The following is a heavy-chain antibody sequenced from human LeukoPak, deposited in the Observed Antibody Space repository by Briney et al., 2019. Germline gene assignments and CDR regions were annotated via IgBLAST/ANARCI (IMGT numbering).Heavy chain of an antibody. CDR2: IYHSGST. CDR1: GYSISSGYY. D-gene: IGHD6-13*01. Sequence: SETLSLTCAVSGYSISSGYYWGWIRQPPGKGLEWIGSIYHSGSTYYNPSLKSRVTISVDTSKNQFSLKLSSVTAADTAVYYCARDRAAAGSVDYRGQGTLVTVSS. CDR3: ARDRAAAGSVDY. J-gene: IGHJ4*02. V-gene: IGHV4-38-2*02.